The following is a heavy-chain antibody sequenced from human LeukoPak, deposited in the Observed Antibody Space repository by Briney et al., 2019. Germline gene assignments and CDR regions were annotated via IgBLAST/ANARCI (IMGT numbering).Heavy chain of an antibody. Sequence: PSETLSLTCTVSGGSISSGGYYWSWIRQHPGKGLEWIGYIYYSGSTYYNPSLKSRVTISIDTSKNQFSLKLSSVTAADTAVYYCARVRSSGYYYFDYWGQGTLVTVSS. CDR1: GGSISSGGYY. CDR3: ARVRSSGYYYFDY. J-gene: IGHJ4*02. CDR2: IYYSGST. V-gene: IGHV4-31*03. D-gene: IGHD3-22*01.